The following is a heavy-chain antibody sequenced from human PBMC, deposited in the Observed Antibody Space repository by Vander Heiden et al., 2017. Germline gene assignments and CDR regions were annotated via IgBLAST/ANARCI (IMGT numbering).Heavy chain of an antibody. CDR3: ARGITEHGPYDY. CDR1: ICGSS. J-gene: IGHJ4*02. CDR2: IYYSGST. Sequence: ICGSSFSWIRQSPGKGLEWIGHIYYSGSTDYNSSLKTRVTIQSDTSKNEFSLGLRSVTAADTAVYYCARGITEHGPYDYWSQGTLVTVSS. V-gene: IGHV4-59*01. D-gene: IGHD3-10*01.